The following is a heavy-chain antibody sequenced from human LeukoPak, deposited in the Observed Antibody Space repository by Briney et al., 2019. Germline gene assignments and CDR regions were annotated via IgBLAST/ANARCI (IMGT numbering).Heavy chain of an antibody. J-gene: IGHJ5*02. CDR2: IYTSGST. CDR3: ARLEYSSSFGNWFDP. V-gene: IGHV4-4*09. D-gene: IGHD6-6*01. Sequence: SETLSLTCTVSGGSISSYYWSWIRQPPGKGLDGIGYIYTSGSTNYNPSHKNRVTISVDTSKNQFSLKLSSVTAADTAVYYCARLEYSSSFGNWFDPWGQGTLVTVSS. CDR1: GGSISSYY.